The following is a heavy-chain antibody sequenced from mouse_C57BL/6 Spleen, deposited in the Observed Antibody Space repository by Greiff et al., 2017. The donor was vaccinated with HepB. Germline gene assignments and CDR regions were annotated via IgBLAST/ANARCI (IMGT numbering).Heavy chain of an antibody. V-gene: IGHV1-82*01. J-gene: IGHJ3*01. CDR3: ARPANWEGFAY. CDR2: IYPGDGDT. Sequence: QVQLKQSGPELVKPGASVKISCKASGYAFSSSWMNWVKQRPGKGLEWIGRIYPGDGDTNYNGKFKGKATLTADKSSSTAYMQLSSLTSEDSAVYFCARPANWEGFAYWGQGTLVTVSA. CDR1: GYAFSSSW. D-gene: IGHD4-1*01.